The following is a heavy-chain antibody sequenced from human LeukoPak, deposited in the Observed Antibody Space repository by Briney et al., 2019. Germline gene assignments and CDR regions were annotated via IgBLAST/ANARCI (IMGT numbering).Heavy chain of an antibody. CDR1: GYSFTSHW. CDR3: ARQSVGTYFNFDY. J-gene: IGHJ4*02. Sequence: GESLKISCQGSGYSFTSHWIGWVRQVPGKGLEWMGIIYPGDSDTRYSPSFQGQVTISADKSINTAYLQWSSLKASDTAMYYCARQSVGTYFNFDYWGQGTLVTVSS. V-gene: IGHV5-51*01. CDR2: IYPGDSDT. D-gene: IGHD2/OR15-2a*01.